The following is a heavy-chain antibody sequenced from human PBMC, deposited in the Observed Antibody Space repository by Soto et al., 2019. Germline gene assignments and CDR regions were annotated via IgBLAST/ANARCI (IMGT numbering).Heavy chain of an antibody. CDR1: GCTFSSYA. CDR2: IIPIFGTA. D-gene: IGHD3-22*01. Sequence: PSVKVSCKASGCTFSSYAISWVRQAPGQGLEWMGGIIPIFGTANYAQKFQGRVTITADESTSTAYMELSSLRSEDTAVYYCANNEVGVTMIAHGFDAFDIWGQGTMVTVSS. J-gene: IGHJ3*02. V-gene: IGHV1-69*13. CDR3: ANNEVGVTMIAHGFDAFDI.